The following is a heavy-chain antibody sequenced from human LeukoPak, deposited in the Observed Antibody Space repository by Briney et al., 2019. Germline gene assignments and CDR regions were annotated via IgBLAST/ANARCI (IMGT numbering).Heavy chain of an antibody. V-gene: IGHV3-30*04. J-gene: IGHJ4*02. CDR2: ISYDGSNK. Sequence: GGSLRLSCAASGFTFSRYAMHWVRQAPGKGLEWVADISYDGSNKYNADSVKGRFTISRDNSMNTLYLQMNSLRVEDTAVYYCARDFEGGREQQLESAFLEHWGQGTLVIISS. CDR1: GFTFSRYA. D-gene: IGHD6-13*01. CDR3: ARDFEGGREQQLESAFLEH.